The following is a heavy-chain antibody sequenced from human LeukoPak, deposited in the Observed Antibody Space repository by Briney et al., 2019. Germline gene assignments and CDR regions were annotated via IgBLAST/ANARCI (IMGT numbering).Heavy chain of an antibody. CDR1: GFTFSSYS. D-gene: IGHD3-22*01. Sequence: PGGSLRLSCAASGFTFSSYSMNWVRPAPGKGLEWVSYISSSSSATYYTDSVKGRFTISRDNAKNSLYLQMNSLRDEDTAVYYCASARDSSGYYSHDGFDIWGQGTMVTVSS. CDR3: ASARDSSGYYSHDGFDI. CDR2: ISSSSSAT. V-gene: IGHV3-48*02. J-gene: IGHJ3*02.